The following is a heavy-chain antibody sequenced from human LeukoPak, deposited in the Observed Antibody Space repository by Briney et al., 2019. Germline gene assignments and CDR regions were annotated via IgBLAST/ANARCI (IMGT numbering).Heavy chain of an antibody. V-gene: IGHV4-59*08. CDR1: GGSITNYY. D-gene: IGHD5-18*01. CDR2: IHYSGST. Sequence: SETLSLTCTVSGGSITNYYWSWIRQPPGKGLEWIGYIHYSGSTNYNPSLESRVTISVDTSKNQFSLKLSSVTAADTAVYYCARQSRYSYGYTDYWGQGTLVTVSS. J-gene: IGHJ4*02. CDR3: ARQSRYSYGYTDY.